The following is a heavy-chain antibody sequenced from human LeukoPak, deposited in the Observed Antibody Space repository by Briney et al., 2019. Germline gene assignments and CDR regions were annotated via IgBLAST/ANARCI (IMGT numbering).Heavy chain of an antibody. V-gene: IGHV4-34*01. CDR2: INHSGST. CDR3: ASRWGSSWYKPHYFDY. J-gene: IGHJ4*02. D-gene: IGHD6-13*01. CDR1: GGSFSGYY. Sequence: SETLSLTCAVYGGSFSGYYWSWIRQPPGKGLEWIGEINHSGSTNYNPSLKSRVTISVDTSKNQFSLKLSSVTAADTAVYYCASRWGSSWYKPHYFDYWGQGTLVTVSS.